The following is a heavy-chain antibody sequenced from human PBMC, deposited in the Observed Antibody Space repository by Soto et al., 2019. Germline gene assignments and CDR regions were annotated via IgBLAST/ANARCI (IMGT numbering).Heavy chain of an antibody. CDR3: SRDLLGVRAFDT. V-gene: IGHV3-49*03. CDR1: GFTFGDYA. J-gene: IGHJ3*02. D-gene: IGHD3-16*01. Sequence: EVQLVESGGDLVQPGRSLRLSCTTSGFTFGDYAVSWLRQAPGKGLEWVSFIRSKASGGTEEYAAYVKGRFTSSRDDSKSIAYLQMNSLKTEDTAVYYCSRDLLGVRAFDTWGQGTMVTVSS. CDR2: IRSKASGGTE.